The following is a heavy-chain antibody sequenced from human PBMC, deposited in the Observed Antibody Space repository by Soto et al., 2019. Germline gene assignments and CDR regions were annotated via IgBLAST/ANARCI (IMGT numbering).Heavy chain of an antibody. Sequence: GESLKISCKGSGYSFTSYWIGWVRQMPGKCLEWMWIIYPGDSDTRYSPSFQGQVTISADKSISTAYPQWSSLKASDTAMYYCARAPYYYDSSGYPKGDAFDIWGKGTMVTVS. CDR3: ARAPYYYDSSGYPKGDAFDI. J-gene: IGHJ3*02. V-gene: IGHV5-51*01. D-gene: IGHD3-22*01. CDR1: GYSFTSYW. CDR2: IYPGDSDT.